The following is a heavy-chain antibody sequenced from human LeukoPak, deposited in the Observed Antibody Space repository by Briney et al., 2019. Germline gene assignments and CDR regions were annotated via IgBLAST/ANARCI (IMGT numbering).Heavy chain of an antibody. CDR3: ARSGGYSFGSHDY. CDR1: GGSISSYY. J-gene: IGHJ4*02. Sequence: PSETLSLTCTVSGGSISSYYWSWIRQPPGKGPEWIGYIFYTGSTDYNPSLKSRVTISVDTPKRQFSLKLTSVTAADTAVYYCARSGGYSFGSHDYWGQGILVTVSS. CDR2: IFYTGST. D-gene: IGHD5-18*01. V-gene: IGHV4-59*01.